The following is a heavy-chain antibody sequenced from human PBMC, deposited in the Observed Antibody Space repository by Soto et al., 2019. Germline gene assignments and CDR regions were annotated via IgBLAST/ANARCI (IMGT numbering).Heavy chain of an antibody. CDR3: ARAQGSGFLVS. CDR1: GGYIRSGDYY. CDR2: IYYSGST. D-gene: IGHD3-10*01. J-gene: IGHJ4*02. Sequence: SETLSLTCTVSGGYIRSGDYYWSWIRQPPGKGLEWIGYIYYSGSTYYNPSLKSRVTISVDTSKNQFSLKLSSVTAADTAVYYCARAQGSGFLVSWGQGTLVTVSS. V-gene: IGHV4-30-4*01.